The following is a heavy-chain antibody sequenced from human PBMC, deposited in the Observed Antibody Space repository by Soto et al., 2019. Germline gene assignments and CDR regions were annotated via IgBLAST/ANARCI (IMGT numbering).Heavy chain of an antibody. CDR2: ISDGGTTI. D-gene: IGHD2-8*02. CDR3: VTEYCTGGTCFDACDL. V-gene: IGHV3-48*03. J-gene: IGHJ3*01. Sequence: EAELVESGGGLVQPGGSLTLSCAASGFIFSDYEVDWVRQAPGRGPEWISYISDGGTTIYYAASVKGRFTVSRDDAKKSLYLHMNNLRLAATAIYFCVTEYCTGGTCFDACDLWGQGTVVTVSS. CDR1: GFIFSDYE.